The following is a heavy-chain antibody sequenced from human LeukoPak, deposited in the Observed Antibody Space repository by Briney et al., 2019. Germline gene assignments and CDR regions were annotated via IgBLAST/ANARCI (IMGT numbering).Heavy chain of an antibody. Sequence: GGSLRLSCAASGFIFTNAWMTWVRQAPGKGLEWVATITKDGSAKYYVDSVKGRFTISRDDARNSVYLQTNTLRAEDTAVYYCTDPDWGWGQGTMVTVSS. D-gene: IGHD3/OR15-3a*01. V-gene: IGHV3-7*01. CDR3: TDPDWG. CDR1: GFIFTNAW. CDR2: ITKDGSAK. J-gene: IGHJ3*01.